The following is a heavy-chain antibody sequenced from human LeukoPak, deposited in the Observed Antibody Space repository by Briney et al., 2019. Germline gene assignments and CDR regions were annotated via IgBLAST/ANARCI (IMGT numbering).Heavy chain of an antibody. CDR2: MSDSGGRT. CDR3: AKRGVVIRVILVGFHKEAYYFDS. V-gene: IGHV3-23*01. CDR1: GITLSNYG. D-gene: IGHD3-22*01. Sequence: PGGSLRLSYAVSGITLSNYGMSWVRQAPGKGLEWVAGMSDSGGRTNYADSVKGRFTISRDNPKNTLYLQMNSLRAEDTAVYFCAKRGVVIRVILVGFHKEAYYFDSWGQGALVTVSS. J-gene: IGHJ4*02.